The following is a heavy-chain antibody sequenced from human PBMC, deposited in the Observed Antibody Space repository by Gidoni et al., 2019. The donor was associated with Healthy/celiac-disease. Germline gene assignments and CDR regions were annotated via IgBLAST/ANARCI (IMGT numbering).Heavy chain of an antibody. D-gene: IGHD3-10*01. V-gene: IGHV4-34*01. CDR1: GGSFSGYY. J-gene: IGHJ6*02. CDR2: INHSGST. CDR3: ARSRGYYYGSGSYRFHYYYGMDV. Sequence: QVQLQTWGAGLLKPSETLSLTCAVFGGSFSGYYWSWIRQPPGKGLEWIGEINHSGSTNYNPSLKSRVTISVDTSKNQFSLKLSSVTAADTAVYYCARSRGYYYGSGSYRFHYYYGMDVWGQGTTVTVSS.